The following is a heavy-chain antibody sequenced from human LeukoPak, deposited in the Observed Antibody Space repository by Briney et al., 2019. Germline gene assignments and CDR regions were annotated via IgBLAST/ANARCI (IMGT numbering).Heavy chain of an antibody. CDR3: ARDKVKYYGSGSYYTNYYYGMDV. Sequence: ASVKVSCKASGYTFTGYYMHWVRQAPGRGLEWMGWINPNSGGTNYAQKFQGRVTMTRDTSISTAYMELSRLRSDDTAVYHCARDKVKYYGSGSYYTNYYYGMDVWGQGTTVTVSS. V-gene: IGHV1-2*02. J-gene: IGHJ6*02. CDR2: INPNSGGT. D-gene: IGHD3-10*01. CDR1: GYTFTGYY.